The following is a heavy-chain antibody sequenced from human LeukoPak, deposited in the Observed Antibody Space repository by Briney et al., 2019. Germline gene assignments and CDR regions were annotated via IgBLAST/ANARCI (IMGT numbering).Heavy chain of an antibody. D-gene: IGHD3-9*01. J-gene: IGHJ5*02. CDR1: GGTFSSYA. CDR3: ARDDYDILTGYPNWSDP. Sequence: ASVTVSCKASGGTFSSYAISWVRQAPGQGLEWMGGIIPIFGTANYAQKFQGRVTITADKSTSTAYMELSSLRSEDAAVYYCARDDYDILTGYPNWSDPWGQGTLVTVSS. CDR2: IIPIFGTA. V-gene: IGHV1-69*06.